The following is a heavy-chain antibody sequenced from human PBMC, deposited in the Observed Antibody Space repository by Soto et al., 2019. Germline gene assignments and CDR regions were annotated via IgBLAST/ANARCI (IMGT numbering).Heavy chain of an antibody. V-gene: IGHV1-18*01. CDR2: INAYNGNT. Sequence: ASVKVSCKASGYTFTSYAISWVRQAPGQGLEWMGWINAYNGNTKYAQKFQGRVTMTTDTSTSTAYMELRSLRSDDTAVYYCARGVGSGSYYNQYNWFDPWGQGTLVTVSS. CDR3: ARGVGSGSYYNQYNWFDP. D-gene: IGHD3-10*01. CDR1: GYTFTSYA. J-gene: IGHJ5*02.